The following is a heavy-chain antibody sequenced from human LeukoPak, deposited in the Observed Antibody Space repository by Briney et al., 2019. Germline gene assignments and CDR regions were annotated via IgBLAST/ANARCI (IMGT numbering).Heavy chain of an antibody. J-gene: IGHJ6*02. Sequence: ASVKVSFKASGYTFTSYDINWVRQATGQGLEWMGWMNPNSGNTGYAQKFQGRVTMTRNTSISTAYMELSSLRSEDTAVYYCARAPTMVRGVINYYYGMDVWGQGTTVTVSS. V-gene: IGHV1-8*01. CDR3: ARAPTMVRGVINYYYGMDV. CDR1: GYTFTSYD. CDR2: MNPNSGNT. D-gene: IGHD3-10*01.